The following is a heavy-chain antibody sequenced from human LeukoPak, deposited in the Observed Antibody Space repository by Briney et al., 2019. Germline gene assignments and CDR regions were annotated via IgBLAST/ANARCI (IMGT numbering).Heavy chain of an antibody. CDR2: INPNSGGT. CDR1: GYTFTGYY. CDR3: AREVRGVILSWFDP. V-gene: IGHV1-2*02. J-gene: IGHJ5*02. D-gene: IGHD3-10*01. Sequence: ASVKVSCKTSGYTFTGYYMHWVRQAPGQGLEWMGWINPNSGGTNYAQKFQGRVTMTRDTSISTAYMELSRLRSDDTAVYYCAREVRGVILSWFDPWGQGTLVTVSS.